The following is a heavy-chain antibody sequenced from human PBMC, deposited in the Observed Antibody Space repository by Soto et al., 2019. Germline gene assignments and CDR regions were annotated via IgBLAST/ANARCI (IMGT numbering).Heavy chain of an antibody. J-gene: IGHJ6*02. CDR1: GFTFSSYS. D-gene: IGHD6-6*01. V-gene: IGHV3-21*01. CDR3: ARNESSNIYGMDV. Sequence: GGSLRLSCAASGFTFSSYSMNWVRQAPGKGLEWVSSISSSSFSINYADSVKGRFSISRDNAQNSLHLQMNNLRAEDTAVYYCARNESSNIYGMDVWGQGPTVTVSS. CDR2: ISSSSFSI.